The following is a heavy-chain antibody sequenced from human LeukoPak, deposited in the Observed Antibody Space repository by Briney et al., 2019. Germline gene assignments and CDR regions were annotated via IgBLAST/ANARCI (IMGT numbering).Heavy chain of an antibody. V-gene: IGHV3-30*02. CDR2: IRYDGSNK. CDR3: GKGEHYYDSSGYATPDY. Sequence: GGSLRLSCAASGFTFSSYGMHCVRQAPGKGLEWVAFIRYDGSNKYYADSVKGRFTISRDNSKNTLYMQMNSLISEETAVYYCGKGEHYYDSSGYATPDYWGQGTLVTVSS. CDR1: GFTFSSYG. J-gene: IGHJ4*02. D-gene: IGHD3-22*01.